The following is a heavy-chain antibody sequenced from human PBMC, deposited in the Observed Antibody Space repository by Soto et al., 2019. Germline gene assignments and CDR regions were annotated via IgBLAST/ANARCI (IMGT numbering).Heavy chain of an antibody. D-gene: IGHD3-3*01. J-gene: IGHJ6*02. CDR3: ARGSTIFGVVPSHYGMDV. CDR2: INPNSGGT. Sequence: VKVSCKASGYTFTGYYMHWVRQAPGQGLEWMGWINPNSGGTNYAQKFQGWVTMTRDTSISTAYMELSRLRSDDTAVYYCARGSTIFGVVPSHYGMDVWGQGTTVTVSS. CDR1: GYTFTGYY. V-gene: IGHV1-2*04.